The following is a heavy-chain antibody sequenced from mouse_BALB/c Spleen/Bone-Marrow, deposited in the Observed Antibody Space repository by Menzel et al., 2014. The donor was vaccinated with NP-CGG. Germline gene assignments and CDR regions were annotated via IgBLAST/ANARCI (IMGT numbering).Heavy chain of an antibody. CDR2: ISNGGGST. CDR1: GFTFSDYY. Sequence: EVKLVESGGGLVQPGGSLKLSCATSGFTFSDYYMYWVRQTPEKRLEWVAYISNGGGSTYYPDTVKGRFTISRDNAKNILYLQMSRLKSEDRAMYYCARNAFYRGYAMDYWGQGTSVTVSS. V-gene: IGHV5-12*02. D-gene: IGHD2-12*01. J-gene: IGHJ4*01. CDR3: ARNAFYRGYAMDY.